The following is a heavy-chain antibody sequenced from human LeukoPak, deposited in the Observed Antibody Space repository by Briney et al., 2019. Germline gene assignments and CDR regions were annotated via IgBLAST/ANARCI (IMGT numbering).Heavy chain of an antibody. V-gene: IGHV3-30-3*01. CDR2: ISYDGSNK. Sequence: GGSLRLSCAASAFTFSSYAMHWVRQAPGKGLEWVAVISYDGSNKYYADSVKGRFTISRDNSKNTLYLQMNSLRAEDTAVYYCARDHTSDNCSGGSCYKDYWGQGTLVTVSS. CDR1: AFTFSSYA. CDR3: ARDHTSDNCSGGSCYKDY. J-gene: IGHJ4*02. D-gene: IGHD2-15*01.